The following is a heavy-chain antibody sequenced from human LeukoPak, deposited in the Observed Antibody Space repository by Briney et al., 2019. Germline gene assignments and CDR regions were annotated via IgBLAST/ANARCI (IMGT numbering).Heavy chain of an antibody. CDR1: GFTFSSYW. CDR2: INSDGSTI. V-gene: IGHV3-74*01. J-gene: IGHJ4*02. Sequence: GGSLRLSCAASGFTFSSYWMHWVRQAPGKGLVWVSRINSDGSTINYADSVKGRFTISRDNARNTLYLQMNSLRAEDTAVYYCARDFGGSRDYWGQGTLVTVSS. CDR3: ARDFGGSRDY. D-gene: IGHD3-10*01.